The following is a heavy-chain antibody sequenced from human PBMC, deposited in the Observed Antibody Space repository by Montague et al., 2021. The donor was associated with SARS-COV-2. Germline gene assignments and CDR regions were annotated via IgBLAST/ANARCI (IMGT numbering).Heavy chain of an antibody. J-gene: IGHJ3*02. CDR2: FSSFWCT. CDR3: ARETMTADAFDI. Sequence: SETLSLTCTVPSASVTRSDCAGLRQSPVKSLDHLGYFSSFWCTDYNPSLKSRVTISRDTSKNQFSLKVRSVTAADTAIYYCARETMTADAFDIWGQGTMVTVSS. CDR1: SASVTRSD. V-gene: IGHV4-59*02. D-gene: IGHD1-14*01.